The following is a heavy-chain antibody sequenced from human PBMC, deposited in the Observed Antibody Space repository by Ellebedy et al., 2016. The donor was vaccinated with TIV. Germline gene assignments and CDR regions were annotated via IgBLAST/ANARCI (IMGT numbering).Heavy chain of an antibody. CDR3: AARSIFGVVMRV. CDR2: IYYSGST. V-gene: IGHV4-31*03. D-gene: IGHD3-3*01. CDR1: GDSISNGGYY. Sequence: LRLSCSVSGDSISNGGYYWGWIRQPPGKALEWIGHIYYSGSTYYNPSLKSRVDLSVDTSKNQFSLKLSSVTAADTAVYYCAARSIFGVVMRVWGQGTTVTVSS. J-gene: IGHJ6*02.